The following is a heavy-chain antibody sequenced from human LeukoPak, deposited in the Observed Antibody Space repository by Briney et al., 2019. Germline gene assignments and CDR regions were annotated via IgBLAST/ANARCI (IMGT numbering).Heavy chain of an antibody. Sequence: GASVKVSCKASGYTFTGYYMHWVRQAPGQGLEWMGWINPNSGGTNYAQKFQGRVTMTRNTSISTAYMELSSLRSEDTAVYYCAREWIRRGGFDPWGQGTLVTVSS. CDR3: AREWIRRGGFDP. CDR1: GYTFTGYY. CDR2: INPNSGGT. D-gene: IGHD5-12*01. J-gene: IGHJ5*02. V-gene: IGHV1-2*02.